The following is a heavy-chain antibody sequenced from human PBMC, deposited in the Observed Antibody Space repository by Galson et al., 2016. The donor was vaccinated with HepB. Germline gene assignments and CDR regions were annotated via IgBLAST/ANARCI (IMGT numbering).Heavy chain of an antibody. CDR1: GFSLSPSGVG. CDR2: IFWNDDK. CDR3: AHRIPWYNYFDH. Sequence: PALVKPTQTLTLTCTFSGFSLSPSGVGVGWIRQPPGKALEWLALIFWNDDKRYSPSLKSRLTITKDTSKNQVVLTMTDMDPVDTATYFCAHRIPWYNYFDHWGQGTLVTVSS. J-gene: IGHJ4*02. D-gene: IGHD4-23*01. V-gene: IGHV2-5*01.